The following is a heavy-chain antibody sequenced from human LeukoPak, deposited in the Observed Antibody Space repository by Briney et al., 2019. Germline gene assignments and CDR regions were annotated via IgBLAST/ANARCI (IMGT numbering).Heavy chain of an antibody. CDR3: ARGWGAAAGTTFDY. V-gene: IGHV1-3*01. CDR2: INAGNGNT. Sequence: ASVKVSCKASGYTFTSYAMHWVRQAPGQRLEWMGWINAGNGNTKYSQKLQGRVTITRDTSASTAYMELSSLRSEDTAVYYCARGWGAAAGTTFDYWGQGTLVTVSS. J-gene: IGHJ4*02. CDR1: GYTFTSYA. D-gene: IGHD6-13*01.